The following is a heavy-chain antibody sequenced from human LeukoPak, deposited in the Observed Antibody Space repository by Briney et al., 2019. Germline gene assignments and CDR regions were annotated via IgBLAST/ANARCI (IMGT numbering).Heavy chain of an antibody. V-gene: IGHV3-20*04. CDR3: ARDSSSWYVSEH. D-gene: IGHD6-13*01. CDR1: GFTFDDYG. Sequence: GGSLRLSCAASGFTFDDYGMSWVRQAPGKGLEWVSGINWNGGSAGYADSVKGRFTISRGNAKNSLYLQMNSLRAEDTALYYCARDSSSWYVSEHWGQGTLVTVTS. J-gene: IGHJ1*01. CDR2: INWNGGSA.